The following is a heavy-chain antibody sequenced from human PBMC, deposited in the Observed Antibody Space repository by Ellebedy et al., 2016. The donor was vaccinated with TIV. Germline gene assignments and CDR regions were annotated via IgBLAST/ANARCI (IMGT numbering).Heavy chain of an antibody. Sequence: GESLKISCAASGFTFSRYSMNWVRQAPGKGLEWISYIINSSSTIYYADSVKGRFTISRDNSNNMVFLQMDGLRATDTAVYHCAKEDWNDEWLEDWGQGTLVNVSS. V-gene: IGHV3-48*04. CDR3: AKEDWNDEWLED. D-gene: IGHD1-1*01. CDR2: IINSSSTI. CDR1: GFTFSRYS. J-gene: IGHJ4*02.